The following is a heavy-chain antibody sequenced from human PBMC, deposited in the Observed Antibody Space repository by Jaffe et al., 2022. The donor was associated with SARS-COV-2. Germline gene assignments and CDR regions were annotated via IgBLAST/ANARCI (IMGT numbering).Heavy chain of an antibody. J-gene: IGHJ6*03. D-gene: IGHD2-21*02. V-gene: IGHV4-34*01. CDR2: INHSGST. Sequence: QVQLQQWGAGLLKPSETLSLTCAVYGGSFSGYYWSWIRQPPGKGLEWIGEINHSGSTNYNPSLKSRVTISVDTSKNQFSLKLSSVTAADTAVYYCARGIVVVTATLVYYYYYMDVWGKGTTVTVSS. CDR1: GGSFSGYY. CDR3: ARGIVVVTATLVYYYYYMDV.